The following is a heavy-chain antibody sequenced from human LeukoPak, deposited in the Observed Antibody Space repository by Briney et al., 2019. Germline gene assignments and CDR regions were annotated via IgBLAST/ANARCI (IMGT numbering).Heavy chain of an antibody. CDR2: ITASGTAM. CDR1: GFTFSSYS. Sequence: SGGSLRLSCAASGFTFSSYSMNWVRQAPGKGLEWVSHITASGTAMFYADSVKGRFTIPRDNAKNSLYLQMNSLRDEDTAVNYCASSGSYRFDYWGQGTLVTVSS. V-gene: IGHV3-48*02. D-gene: IGHD1-26*01. CDR3: ASSGSYRFDY. J-gene: IGHJ4*02.